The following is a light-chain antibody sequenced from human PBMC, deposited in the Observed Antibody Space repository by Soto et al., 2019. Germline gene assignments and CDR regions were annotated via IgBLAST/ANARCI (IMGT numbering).Light chain of an antibody. J-gene: IGLJ2*01. CDR2: GNN. Sequence: QSVLTQPPSVSGAPGQRVTISCTGSSSNIGAYYDVHWYQQLPGTAPKLLIYGNNNRPSGVPDRFSGSNSGTSASLAITGLQAEDEADYYCQSYDSSLSVSVFGGGTKLTVL. V-gene: IGLV1-40*01. CDR1: SSNIGAYYD. CDR3: QSYDSSLSVSV.